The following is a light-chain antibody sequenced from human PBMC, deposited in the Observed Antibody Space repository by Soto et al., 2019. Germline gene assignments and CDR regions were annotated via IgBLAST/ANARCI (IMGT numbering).Light chain of an antibody. CDR3: SAYTRSSTNV. CDR1: SSDVGGYNS. CDR2: DVG. Sequence: QSALTQPASVSGSPGQSITISCTGTSSDVGGYNSVSWYQHRPGKALKLILYDVGDRASGVSYRCSGSRSGNTAALTVSGLEAVDEDDYYGSAYTRSSTNVFGTGTKLTVL. J-gene: IGLJ1*01. V-gene: IGLV2-14*03.